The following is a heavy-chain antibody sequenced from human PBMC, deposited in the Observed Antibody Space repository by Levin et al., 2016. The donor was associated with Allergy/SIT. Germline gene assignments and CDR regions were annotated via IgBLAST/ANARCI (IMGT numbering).Heavy chain of an antibody. CDR2: IKQDGSEK. CDR1: GFMFSSYW. Sequence: GESLKISCAASGFMFSSYWMSWVRQAPGKGLEWVANIKQDGSEKNYVDSVKGRFTISRDNAKNSLYLHMNSLRAEDTAVYYCASTQTFDYWGQGTLVTVSS. V-gene: IGHV3-7*01. CDR3: ASTQTFDY. J-gene: IGHJ4*02.